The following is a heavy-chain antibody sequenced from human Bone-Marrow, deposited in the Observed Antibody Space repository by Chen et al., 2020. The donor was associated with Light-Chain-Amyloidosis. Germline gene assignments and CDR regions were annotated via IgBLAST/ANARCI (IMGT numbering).Heavy chain of an antibody. V-gene: IGHV3-23*04. J-gene: IGHJ4*02. CDR2: VSGSTVST. CDR1: GFHFSSFG. CDR3: TRKGGYFDF. D-gene: IGHD3-10*01. Sequence: EVQLVESGGGLVQPGGSLRLSCATSGFHFSSFGMSWVRQAPGKGLEWVSTVSGSTVSTYYAGAVKGRFNISRDNSKSTLYLQMNSLRAGDTAVYFCTRKGGYFDFWGQGSLVTVSS.